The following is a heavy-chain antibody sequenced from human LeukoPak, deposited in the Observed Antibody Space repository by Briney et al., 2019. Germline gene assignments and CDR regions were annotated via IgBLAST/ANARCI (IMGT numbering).Heavy chain of an antibody. V-gene: IGHV3-43*01. J-gene: IGHJ1*01. CDR2: ISWDGGSR. CDR1: GFSFDEYT. CDR3: AKDLDSNRYRFYFRH. Sequence: GGSLRLSCAATGFSFDEYTLHWVRQAPGKGLEWVSLISWDGGSRDYADSVKGRFTISRDNSKNSLYLQMNSLRTEDTALYYCAKDLDSNRYRFYFRHWGQGTLVTVSS. D-gene: IGHD3-22*01.